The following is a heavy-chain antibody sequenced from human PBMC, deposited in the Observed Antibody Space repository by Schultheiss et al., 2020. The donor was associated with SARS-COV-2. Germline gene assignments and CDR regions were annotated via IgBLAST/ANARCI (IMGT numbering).Heavy chain of an antibody. V-gene: IGHV1-2*06. CDR2: INPNSGGT. J-gene: IGHJ6*02. D-gene: IGHD3-10*01. CDR1: GYTFTGYY. CDR3: ARDYGSGYGMDV. Sequence: ASVKVSCKASGYTFTGYYMHWVRQAPGQGLEWMGRINPNSGGTNYAQKFQGRVTMTRDTSISTAYMELSRLRSDDTAVYYCARDYGSGYGMDVWGQGTTVTVSS.